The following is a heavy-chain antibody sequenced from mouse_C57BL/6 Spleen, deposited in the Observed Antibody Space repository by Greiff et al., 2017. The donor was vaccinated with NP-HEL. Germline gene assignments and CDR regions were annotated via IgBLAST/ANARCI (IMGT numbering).Heavy chain of an antibody. Sequence: QVQLQQPGAELVRPGSSVKLSCKASGYTFTSYWMPWVKQRPIQGLEWIGNIDPSDSETHYNQKFKDKATLTVDKSSSTAYMQLSSLTSEDSAVYYCARQYDYERAMDYWGQGTSVTVSS. D-gene: IGHD2-4*01. J-gene: IGHJ4*01. CDR1: GYTFTSYW. CDR2: IDPSDSET. V-gene: IGHV1-52*01. CDR3: ARQYDYERAMDY.